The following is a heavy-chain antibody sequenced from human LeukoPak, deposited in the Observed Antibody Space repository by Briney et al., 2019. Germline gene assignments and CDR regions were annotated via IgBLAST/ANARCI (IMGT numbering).Heavy chain of an antibody. CDR3: VREESGGYFDY. J-gene: IGHJ4*02. CDR2: IAPSVDTT. D-gene: IGHD2-8*02. Sequence: ASVKVSCKSFGFTFTNYLLHWVRQAPEQGLEWVGRIAPSVDTTNYAQKFRGRVTMTRDTSTSTVYMELSSLRSDDTAIYYCVREESGGYFDYWGQGTLVTVSS. V-gene: IGHV1-46*01. CDR1: GFTFTNYL.